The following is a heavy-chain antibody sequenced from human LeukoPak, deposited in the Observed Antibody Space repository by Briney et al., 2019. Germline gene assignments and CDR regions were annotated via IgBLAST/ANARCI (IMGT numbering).Heavy chain of an antibody. Sequence: SVKVSCKASGYTFTSYGISWVRQAPGQGLGWMGGIIPIFGTANYAQKFQGRVTITADESTSTAYMELSSLRSEDTAVYYCASYLGYCSSTSCYYYGMDVWGQGTTVTVSS. V-gene: IGHV1-69*13. CDR2: IIPIFGTA. J-gene: IGHJ6*02. CDR1: GYTFTSYG. D-gene: IGHD2-2*01. CDR3: ASYLGYCSSTSCYYYGMDV.